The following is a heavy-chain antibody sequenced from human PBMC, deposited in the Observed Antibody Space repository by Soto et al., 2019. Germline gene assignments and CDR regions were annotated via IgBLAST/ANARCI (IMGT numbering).Heavy chain of an antibody. CDR3: ARRYDFWSGYGSGYMDV. CDR2: INAGNGNT. Sequence: ASVKVSCKASGYTFTSYAMHWVRQAPGQRLEWMGWINAGNGNTKYSQKFQGRVTITRDTSASTAYMELSSLRSEDTAVYYCARRYDFWSGYGSGYMDVWGKGTTVTVSS. J-gene: IGHJ6*03. D-gene: IGHD3-3*01. V-gene: IGHV1-3*01. CDR1: GYTFTSYA.